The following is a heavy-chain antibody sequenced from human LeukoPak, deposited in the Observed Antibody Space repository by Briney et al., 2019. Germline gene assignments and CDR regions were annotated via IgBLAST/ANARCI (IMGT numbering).Heavy chain of an antibody. J-gene: IGHJ4*02. Sequence: PSETLSLTCTVSGGSINSGTYYWSWTRQPAGKGLEWIGRMYTSGSTNYNPSLESRVTISVDTSKNQFSLKLSSVTAADTAVYYCARGEKGSSSGSINYWGQGTLVTVSS. CDR1: GGSINSGTYY. V-gene: IGHV4-61*02. CDR3: ARGEKGSSSGSINY. D-gene: IGHD6-6*01. CDR2: MYTSGST.